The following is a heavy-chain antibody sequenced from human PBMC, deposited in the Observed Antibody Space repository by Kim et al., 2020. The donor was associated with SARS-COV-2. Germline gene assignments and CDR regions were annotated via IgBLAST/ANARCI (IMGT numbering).Heavy chain of an antibody. CDR1: GGSFSGYY. J-gene: IGHJ4*02. V-gene: IGHV4-34*01. D-gene: IGHD6-13*01. Sequence: SETLSLTCAVYGGSFSGYYWSWIRQPPGKGLEWIGEINHSGSTNYNPSLKSRVTISVDTSKNQFSLKLSSVTAADTAVYYCARGMHAGTFDYWGQGTRVT. CDR3: ARGMHAGTFDY. CDR2: INHSGST.